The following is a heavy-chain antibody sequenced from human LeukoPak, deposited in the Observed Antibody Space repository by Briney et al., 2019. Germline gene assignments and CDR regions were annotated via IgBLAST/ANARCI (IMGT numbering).Heavy chain of an antibody. CDR2: IRYDGSNK. Sequence: GGSLRLSCAASGFTFSSYGMHWVRQAPGKGLEWVAFIRYDGSNKYYADSVKGRFTISRDNSKNTLYLQMNSLRAEDTAVYYCAKTPLRGIGYFDYWGQGTLVTVSS. J-gene: IGHJ4*02. D-gene: IGHD3-16*01. CDR3: AKTPLRGIGYFDY. V-gene: IGHV3-30*02. CDR1: GFTFSSYG.